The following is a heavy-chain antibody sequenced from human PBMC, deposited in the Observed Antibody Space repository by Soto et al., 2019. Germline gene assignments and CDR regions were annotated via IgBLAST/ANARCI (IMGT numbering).Heavy chain of an antibody. J-gene: IGHJ5*02. CDR3: ARGGRGGGYDILTGYPSYWFDP. Sequence: SVKVSCKVSGYTLTELSMHWVRQAPGQGLEWMGRIIPILGIANYAQKFQGRVTITADKSTSTAYMELSSPRSEDTAVYYCARGGRGGGYDILTGYPSYWFDPWGQGTLVTVSS. CDR2: IIPILGIA. D-gene: IGHD3-9*01. V-gene: IGHV1-69*04. CDR1: GYTLTELS.